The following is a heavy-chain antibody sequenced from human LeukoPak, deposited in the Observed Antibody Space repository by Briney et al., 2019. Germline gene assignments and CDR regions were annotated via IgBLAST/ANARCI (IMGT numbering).Heavy chain of an antibody. D-gene: IGHD2-2*02. CDR3: AVVVPAAIEPNWFDP. CDR2: IIPIFGTA. CDR1: GGTFSSYA. Sequence: SVTVSCKASGGTFSSYAISWVRQAPGQGLEWMGGIIPIFGTANYAQKFQGRVTITADESTSTAYMELSSLRSEDTAVYYCAVVVPAAIEPNWFDPWGQGTLVTVSS. V-gene: IGHV1-69*01. J-gene: IGHJ5*02.